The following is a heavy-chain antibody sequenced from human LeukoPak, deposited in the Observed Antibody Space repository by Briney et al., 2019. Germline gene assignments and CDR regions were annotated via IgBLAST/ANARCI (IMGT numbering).Heavy chain of an antibody. V-gene: IGHV3-23*01. D-gene: IGHD4-17*01. CDR3: AKSLADDYGLYYFDY. Sequence: GGSLRLSCAASGFTFSSYAMSWVRQAPGKGLEWVSAISGSGGSTYYADSVKGRFTISRDNSKNTLYLQMNSLRAEDTAVYYCAKSLADDYGLYYFDYWGQGTLVTVSS. CDR1: GFTFSSYA. CDR2: ISGSGGST. J-gene: IGHJ4*02.